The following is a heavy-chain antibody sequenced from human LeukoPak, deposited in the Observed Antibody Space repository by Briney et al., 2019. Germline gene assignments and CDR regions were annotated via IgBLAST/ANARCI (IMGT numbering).Heavy chain of an antibody. D-gene: IGHD1-1*01. CDR2: ISSSGSYG. Sequence: GGSLRLSCAASNFSYRSHSMGWVREAPGKGLEWVSFISSSGSYGAYADSLRGRFTISRDNDKNSLYLQMTNLAAEDTAVYYCARARSPGGLVSGLYWFDSWGQGTLVTVSS. V-gene: IGHV3-21*01. CDR3: ARARSPGGLVSGLYWFDS. CDR1: NFSYRSHS. J-gene: IGHJ5*01.